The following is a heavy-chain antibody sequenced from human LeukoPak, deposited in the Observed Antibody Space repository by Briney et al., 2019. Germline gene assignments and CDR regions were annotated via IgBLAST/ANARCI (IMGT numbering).Heavy chain of an antibody. CDR2: IFYRGSN. CDR3: ARSILRYYYAASGYYPYFFDY. Sequence: SETLSLTCTVSGGSFSSSSYYWGWIRQPPGKGLEWIGSIFYRGSNYHNPSLKSRVTLSIDTSKNQFSLKLSSVTAADTAVYYCARSILRYYYAASGYYPYFFDYWGQGMLVTVSS. D-gene: IGHD3-22*01. V-gene: IGHV4-39*07. J-gene: IGHJ4*02. CDR1: GGSFSSSSYY.